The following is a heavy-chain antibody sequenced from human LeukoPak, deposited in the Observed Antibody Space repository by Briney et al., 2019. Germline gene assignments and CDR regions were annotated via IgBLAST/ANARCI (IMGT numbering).Heavy chain of an antibody. CDR2: INSDGSST. J-gene: IGHJ4*02. CDR1: GFTFSSYW. V-gene: IGHV3-74*01. Sequence: GGSLRLSCAASGFTFSSYWMHWVRQAPGKGLVWVSRINSDGSSTRSADSVKGRFTISRDNAKNTLYPQMNSLRAEDTAVYYCARGAYYFDYWGQGNLVTVSS. CDR3: ARGAYYFDY.